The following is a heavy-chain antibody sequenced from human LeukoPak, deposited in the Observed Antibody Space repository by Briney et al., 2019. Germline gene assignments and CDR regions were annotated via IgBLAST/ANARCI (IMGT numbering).Heavy chain of an antibody. CDR3: ARRATYYYDSSGYLNIDY. D-gene: IGHD3-22*01. Sequence: SETLSLTCAVYGGSFSGYYWSWIRQPPGKGLEWIGEINHSGSTNYNPSLRSRLTIPVDTSKNQFSLKLSSVTAADTAVYYCARRATYYYDSSGYLNIDYWGQGTLVTVSS. J-gene: IGHJ4*02. V-gene: IGHV4-34*01. CDR1: GGSFSGYY. CDR2: INHSGST.